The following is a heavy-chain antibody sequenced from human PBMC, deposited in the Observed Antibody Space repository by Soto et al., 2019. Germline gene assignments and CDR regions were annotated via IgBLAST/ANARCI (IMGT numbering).Heavy chain of an antibody. J-gene: IGHJ3*02. CDR3: ATVTGNAFAI. D-gene: IGHD1-20*01. Sequence: SETLSLTCAVSGGSISSDGYYWSWIRQPPGKGLEWIGYIFYSGDTYYSPSLQSRVSILVDTSKNQFSLKLSSVTAADTAAYYCATVTGNAFAIWGQGTMVTVSS. CDR2: IFYSGDT. V-gene: IGHV4-30-4*01. CDR1: GGSISSDGYY.